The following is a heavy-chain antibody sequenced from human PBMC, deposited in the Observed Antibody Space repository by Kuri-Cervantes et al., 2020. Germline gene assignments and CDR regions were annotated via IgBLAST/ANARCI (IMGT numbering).Heavy chain of an antibody. Sequence: GSLRLSCAASGFTFSSYWMSWIRQPPGKGLEWIGEINHSGSTNYNPSLKSRVTISVDTSKNQFSLKLSSVTAADTAVYYCARGHELLWFGEPIWGDAFDIWGQGTMVTVSS. V-gene: IGHV4-34*01. D-gene: IGHD3-10*01. CDR3: ARGHELLWFGEPIWGDAFDI. J-gene: IGHJ3*02. CDR1: GFTFSSYW. CDR2: INHSGST.